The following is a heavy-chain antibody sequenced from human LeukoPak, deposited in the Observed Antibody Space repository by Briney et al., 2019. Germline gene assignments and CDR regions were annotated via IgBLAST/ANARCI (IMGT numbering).Heavy chain of an antibody. CDR2: IDPSGGST. Sequence: GASVKVSCKASGYTFTSYYIHWVRQAPGQGLEWMGRIDPSGGSTPYAQKFQGRLIMTRDMSTNTVEMELSSLRSEDTAVYYCVRNAASGFDYWGQGTLVIVSS. V-gene: IGHV1-46*01. J-gene: IGHJ4*02. CDR1: GYTFTSYY. CDR3: VRNAASGFDY.